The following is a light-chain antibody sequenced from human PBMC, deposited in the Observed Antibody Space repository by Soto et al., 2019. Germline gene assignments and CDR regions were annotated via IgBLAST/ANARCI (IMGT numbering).Light chain of an antibody. J-gene: IGKJ1*01. V-gene: IGKV3-15*01. CDR1: QSVGSN. Sequence: EIVMTQSPATLSVSPGERATLSCRASQSVGSNLAWYQLKPGQAPRPLIYGASTRATSIPARFSGSGSGTDLTLTISNLQSEDFAMYFCQQYNNWPPDRTFGQGTKVEIK. CDR2: GAS. CDR3: QQYNNWPPDRT.